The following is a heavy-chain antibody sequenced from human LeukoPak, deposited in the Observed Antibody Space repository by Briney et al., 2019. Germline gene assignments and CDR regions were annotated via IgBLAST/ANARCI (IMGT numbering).Heavy chain of an antibody. J-gene: IGHJ4*02. CDR1: GGSISSGSYY. D-gene: IGHD6-13*01. CDR2: IYTSGST. CDR3: ARGQRRAAAGTRAYYFDY. V-gene: IGHV4-61*02. Sequence: SQTLSLTCTVSGGSISSGSYYWSWIRQPAGKGLEWIGRIYTSGSTNYNPSLKSRVTISVGTSKNQFSLKLSSVTAADTAVYYCARGQRRAAAGTRAYYFDYWGQGTLVTVSS.